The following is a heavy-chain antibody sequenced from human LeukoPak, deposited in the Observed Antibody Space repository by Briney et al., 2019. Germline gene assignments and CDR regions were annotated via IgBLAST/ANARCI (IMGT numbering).Heavy chain of an antibody. CDR1: GVTISSYS. V-gene: IGHV3-48*04. CDR2: ISSSSESI. Sequence: GGSLRLSCAASGVTISSYSLTWVRQAPGEGLEWVGYISSSSESIHYADSVKGRFTISRDNAKNSLYLQMNSLRAEDTAVYFCARGIRSDWHILGNDYFYYYMDVWGKGTTVTVSS. D-gene: IGHD7-27*01. J-gene: IGHJ6*03. CDR3: ARGIRSDWHILGNDYFYYYMDV.